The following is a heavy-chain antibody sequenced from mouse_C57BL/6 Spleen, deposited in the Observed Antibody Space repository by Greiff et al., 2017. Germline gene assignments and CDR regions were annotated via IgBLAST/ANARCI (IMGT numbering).Heavy chain of an antibody. CDR3: ATITTVVEGYFDY. Sequence: QVQLKESGAELVKPGASVKISCKASGYAFSSYWMNWVKQRPGKGLEWIGQIYPGDGDTNYNGKFKGKATLTADKSSSTAYMQLSSLTSEDSAVYFCATITTVVEGYFDYWGQGTTLTVSS. CDR2: IYPGDGDT. J-gene: IGHJ2*01. CDR1: GYAFSSYW. V-gene: IGHV1-80*01. D-gene: IGHD1-1*01.